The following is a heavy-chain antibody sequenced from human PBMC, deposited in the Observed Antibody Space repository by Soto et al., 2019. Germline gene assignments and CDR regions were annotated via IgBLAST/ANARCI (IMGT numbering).Heavy chain of an antibody. Sequence: QVQLVESGGGVVQPGRSLRLSCAASGFTFSSYAMHWVRQAPGKGLEWVAVISYDGSNKYYADSVKGRFTISRDNSKNTLYLQMNSLRAEDTAVYHCARDLAAWFDPWGQGTLVTVSS. CDR3: ARDLAAWFDP. J-gene: IGHJ5*02. V-gene: IGHV3-30-3*01. CDR1: GFTFSSYA. CDR2: ISYDGSNK.